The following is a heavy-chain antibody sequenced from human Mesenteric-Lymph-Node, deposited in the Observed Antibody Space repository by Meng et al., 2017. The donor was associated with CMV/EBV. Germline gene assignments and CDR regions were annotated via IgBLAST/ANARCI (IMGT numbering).Heavy chain of an antibody. Sequence: GGSISSSSHSWGWIRQPPGKGLEWIGSIFYNGNSNNNPSLKSRVTISIDTSKKQFSLKLSSVTAADTAIYYCATEVIGVSGNNWFDPWGQGTLVTV. CDR1: GGSISSSSHS. D-gene: IGHD3-22*01. J-gene: IGHJ5*02. CDR2: IFYNGNS. V-gene: IGHV4-39*07. CDR3: ATEVIGVSGNNWFDP.